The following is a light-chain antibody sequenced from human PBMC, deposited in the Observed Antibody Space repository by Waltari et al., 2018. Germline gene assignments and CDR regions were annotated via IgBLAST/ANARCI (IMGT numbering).Light chain of an antibody. Sequence: NFLLTQPHSVSESPGTTVIISCTRRGGSIVNKYVQWYQHRPGSAPSIVIYEDDQRPSGVPDRFSGSIDSSSNSASLTISGLKTEDEADYYCQSYTSSAVFGGGTKLTV. V-gene: IGLV6-57*04. J-gene: IGLJ3*02. CDR3: QSYTSSAV. CDR1: GGSIVNKY. CDR2: EDD.